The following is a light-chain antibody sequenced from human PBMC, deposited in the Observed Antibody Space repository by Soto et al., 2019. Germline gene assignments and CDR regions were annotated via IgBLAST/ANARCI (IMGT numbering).Light chain of an antibody. CDR1: SSYIGAYNY. Sequence: QSALTQPASVSGSPGQSITISCTTTSSYIGAYNYISWYQRHTGKAPKLSIYDVTSRPSGVSNRFSGSKSGNTASLTISGLQAEDEADYFCSAHTFGSIVVFGGGTKLTVL. V-gene: IGLV2-14*03. CDR3: SAHTFGSIVV. CDR2: DVT. J-gene: IGLJ2*01.